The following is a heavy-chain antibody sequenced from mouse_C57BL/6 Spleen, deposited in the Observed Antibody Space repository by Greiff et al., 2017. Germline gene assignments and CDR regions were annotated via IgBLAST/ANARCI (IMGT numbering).Heavy chain of an antibody. CDR2: ISDGGSYT. V-gene: IGHV5-4*01. D-gene: IGHD1-1*01. CDR3: ARDERAVNSFDV. J-gene: IGHJ1*03. Sequence: EVQVVESGGGLVKPGGSLKLSCAASGFTFSSYAMSWVRQTPEKRLEWVATISDGGSYTYYPDNVKGRFTISRDNAKNNLYLQMSHLKSEDTAMYYCARDERAVNSFDVWGTGTTVTVSS. CDR1: GFTFSSYA.